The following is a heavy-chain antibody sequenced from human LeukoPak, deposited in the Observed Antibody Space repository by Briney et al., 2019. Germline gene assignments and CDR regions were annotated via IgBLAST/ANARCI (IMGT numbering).Heavy chain of an antibody. CDR2: ISWNSGSI. Sequence: PGRSLRLSCAASGFTFDDYAMHWVRQAPGKGLEWVSGISWNSGSIGYADSVKGRFTISRDNSKNTLYLQMNSLRAEDTAVYYCAKGSMSYDFWNGYLEYYFDYWGQGTLVTVSS. V-gene: IGHV3-9*01. CDR3: AKGSMSYDFWNGYLEYYFDY. J-gene: IGHJ4*02. D-gene: IGHD3-3*01. CDR1: GFTFDDYA.